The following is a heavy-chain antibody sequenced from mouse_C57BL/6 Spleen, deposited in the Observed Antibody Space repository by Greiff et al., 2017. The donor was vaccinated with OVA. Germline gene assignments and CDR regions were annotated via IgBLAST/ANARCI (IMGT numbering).Heavy chain of an antibody. D-gene: IGHD2-4*01. CDR2: IYPRDGST. CDR1: GYTFTSYD. V-gene: IGHV1-85*01. CDR3: AREGDYDEAWFAY. Sequence: QVQLKQSGPELVKPGASVKLSCKASGYTFTSYDINWVKQRPGQGLEWIGWIYPRDGSTKYNEKFKGKATLTVDTSSSTAYMELHSLTSEDSAVYFCAREGDYDEAWFAYWGQGTLVTVSA. J-gene: IGHJ3*01.